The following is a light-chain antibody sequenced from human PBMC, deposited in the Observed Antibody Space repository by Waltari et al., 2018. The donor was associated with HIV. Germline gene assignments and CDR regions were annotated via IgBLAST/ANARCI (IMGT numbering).Light chain of an antibody. J-gene: IGKJ1*01. Sequence: DIVMTQSPDSLAVSLGERATINCKSSQSVLYSSNNKNHLTWYQQKPGQPPKLRIYWSSTRESGVPDRFSGSGSGTDFTLTIISLQAEDVAVYYCQQYYDSPWTFGQGTKVEIK. V-gene: IGKV4-1*01. CDR1: QSVLYSSNNKNH. CDR2: WSS. CDR3: QQYYDSPWT.